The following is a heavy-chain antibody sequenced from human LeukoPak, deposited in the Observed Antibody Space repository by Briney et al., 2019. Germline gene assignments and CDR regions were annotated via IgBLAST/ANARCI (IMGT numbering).Heavy chain of an antibody. CDR1: GGSISSTSYH. CDR3: AVYSTSSGWFDP. Sequence: SETLSLTCTVSGGSISSTSYHWGWIRQPPGKGLEWVGNIYYTGTIYYNPYLKSRATISVDTYKNLFALKLSSVTAADTAVYYCAVYSTSSGWFDPWGQGTLVTVSS. V-gene: IGHV4-39*01. D-gene: IGHD6-6*01. CDR2: IYYTGTI. J-gene: IGHJ5*02.